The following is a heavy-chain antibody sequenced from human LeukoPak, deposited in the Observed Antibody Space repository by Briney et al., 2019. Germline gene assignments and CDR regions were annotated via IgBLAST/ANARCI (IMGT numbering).Heavy chain of an antibody. J-gene: IGHJ4*02. Sequence: GESLKLSCKGSGYSFTNYWIGWVRQMPGKGLEWVGIIYPGDSDTGYSPSFQGQVTISADKSISTAYLQWSSLKASDTAMYYCARRPSGSYYGFDYWGRGTLVTVSS. V-gene: IGHV5-51*01. CDR3: ARRPSGSYYGFDY. CDR2: IYPGDSDT. CDR1: GYSFTNYW. D-gene: IGHD1-26*01.